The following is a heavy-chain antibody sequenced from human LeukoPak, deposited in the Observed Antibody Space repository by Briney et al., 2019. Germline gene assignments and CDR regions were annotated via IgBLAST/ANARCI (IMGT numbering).Heavy chain of an antibody. CDR3: AKDDNYIRFLS. CDR2: IKKDGSEK. J-gene: IGHJ5*02. V-gene: IGHV3-7*03. Sequence: GGSLRLSCAASGFTFSSYWMSWVRQAPGKGLEWVANIKKDGSEKYYVDSVKGRFTISRDNAKKSLYLQMNSLRAEDTAVYYCAKDDNYIRFLSWGQGTLVTVSS. D-gene: IGHD3-16*01. CDR1: GFTFSSYW.